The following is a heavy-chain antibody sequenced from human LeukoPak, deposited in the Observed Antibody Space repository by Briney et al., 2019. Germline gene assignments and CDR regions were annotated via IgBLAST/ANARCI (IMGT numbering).Heavy chain of an antibody. J-gene: IGHJ4*02. CDR3: ARASTSNYYYSY. D-gene: IGHD3-22*01. V-gene: IGHV4-31*03. CDR2: IHSSGST. CDR1: GAPISTGGFY. Sequence: SETLSLTCTVSGAPISTGGFYWSWILQHPGKGLEWIGNIHSSGSTSYNPSLMSRLSISVDTSKSQFSLELTSVTAADTAVYYCARASTSNYYYSYWGQGTLVTVSS.